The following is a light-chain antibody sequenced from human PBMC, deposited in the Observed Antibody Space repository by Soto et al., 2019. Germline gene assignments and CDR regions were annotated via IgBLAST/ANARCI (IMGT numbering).Light chain of an antibody. CDR3: QTYDSSLSKRV. J-gene: IGLJ2*01. CDR1: SSNIGAGYD. Sequence: QSVLTQPPSVSGAPGQRVTISCTGSSSNIGAGYDVHWYKQLPGTAPKLLIYDNSNRPSGVPDRFSGSKSGTSASLAITGLQAEDDADYYCQTYDSSLSKRVFGGGTKLTVL. V-gene: IGLV1-40*01. CDR2: DNS.